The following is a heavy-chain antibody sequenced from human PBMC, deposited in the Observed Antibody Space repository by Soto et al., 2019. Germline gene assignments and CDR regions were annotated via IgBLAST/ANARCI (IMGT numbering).Heavy chain of an antibody. Sequence: EVQLVESGGGLVKPGGSLRLSCIGSGFIFSSSTMTWVRQAPGKGLEWVSSISSSSAYIYNADSLKGRFTISRDNAKNSLYLQMDSLRAEDTAVYFCARDLEEMYAVWGQGALVTVSS. V-gene: IGHV3-21*01. CDR2: ISSSSAYI. D-gene: IGHD2-8*01. J-gene: IGHJ1*01. CDR1: GFIFSSST. CDR3: ARDLEEMYAV.